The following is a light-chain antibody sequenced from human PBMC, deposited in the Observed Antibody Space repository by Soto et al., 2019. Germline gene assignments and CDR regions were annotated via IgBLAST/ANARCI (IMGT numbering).Light chain of an antibody. CDR2: GAS. CDR1: QSVSSNH. J-gene: IGKJ2*01. CDR3: QQYGGSTYT. V-gene: IGKV3-20*01. Sequence: EIVLTQSPGSLSLAPRERATLSCRASQSVSSNHLAWYQQKPGQPPRLLIYGASRRASGIPDRFSGSGSGTDFTLTISRLEPEDFAVYYCQQYGGSTYTFGQGTKVEIK.